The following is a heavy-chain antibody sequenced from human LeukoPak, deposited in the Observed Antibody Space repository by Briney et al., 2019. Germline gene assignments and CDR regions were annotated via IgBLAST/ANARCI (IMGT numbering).Heavy chain of an antibody. J-gene: IGHJ3*02. CDR1: GFTVSSNY. Sequence: GGSLRLSCAASGFTVSSNYMSWVRQAPGKGLEWVSVIYSGGSTYYEDSVKGRFTISRDNSKNTLYLQMNSLRDDDTAVYYCARGWGAGAFDIWGQGTMVTVSS. V-gene: IGHV3-53*01. CDR2: IYSGGST. CDR3: ARGWGAGAFDI. D-gene: IGHD3-16*01.